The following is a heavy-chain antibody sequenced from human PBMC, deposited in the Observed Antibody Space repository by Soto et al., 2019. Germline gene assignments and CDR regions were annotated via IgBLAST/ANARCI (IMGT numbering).Heavy chain of an antibody. CDR1: AFTFSSYW. V-gene: IGHV3-7*03. Sequence: PGGSLRLSCAASAFTFSSYWMSWVRQAPGKGLEWVANIKQDGSEKYYVDSVQGRFTTPRDNAKNSLYLQMNSLRAEDTAVYYWAGDLFEGARRGEYAFDIWGQGTMVTVSS. CDR2: IKQDGSEK. J-gene: IGHJ3*02. CDR3: AGDLFEGARRGEYAFDI. D-gene: IGHD3-16*01.